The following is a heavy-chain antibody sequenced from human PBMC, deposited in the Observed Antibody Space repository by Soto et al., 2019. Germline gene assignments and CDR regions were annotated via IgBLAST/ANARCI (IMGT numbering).Heavy chain of an antibody. CDR3: AGVGYYVGSGYNAFDI. D-gene: IGHD3-22*01. CDR1: GGSISSGGYY. V-gene: IGHV4-31*03. Sequence: QVQLQESGPGLVKPSQTLSLTCTVSGGSISSGGYYWSWIRQHPGKGLEWIGYIYYSGSTYYNPSLKSRVTISVDTSKNQFSLKLSSVTAADTAVYYCAGVGYYVGSGYNAFDIWGQGTMVTVSS. CDR2: IYYSGST. J-gene: IGHJ3*02.